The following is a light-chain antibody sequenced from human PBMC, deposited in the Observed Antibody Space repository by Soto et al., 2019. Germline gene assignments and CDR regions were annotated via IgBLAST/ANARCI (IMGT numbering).Light chain of an antibody. CDR3: QQYGNSRFT. CDR1: QSISSSY. CDR2: GAS. V-gene: IGKV3-20*01. J-gene: IGKJ3*01. Sequence: EIVLTQSPGTLSLSPGERATLSCRASQSISSSYLAWYQQKPGQAPRLLVYGASSRATGTPDRFSGSGSGTDFTLTISRLEPEDFAVYYCQQYGNSRFTFGPGTKVDIK.